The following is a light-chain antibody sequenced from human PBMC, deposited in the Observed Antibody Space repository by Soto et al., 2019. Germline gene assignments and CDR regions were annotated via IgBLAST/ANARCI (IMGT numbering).Light chain of an antibody. J-gene: IGLJ1*01. V-gene: IGLV2-11*01. CDR2: DVS. Sequence: QSAVSQPRSVSGSRGQSVTISCTGTSTDVGGYNYVSWYQQHPGKVPKLMIYDVSKRPSGVPDRFSGSKSGNTASLTISGLQAEDEADYYCCSYAGRDTLYVFGSGTKVTVL. CDR1: STDVGGYNY. CDR3: CSYAGRDTLYV.